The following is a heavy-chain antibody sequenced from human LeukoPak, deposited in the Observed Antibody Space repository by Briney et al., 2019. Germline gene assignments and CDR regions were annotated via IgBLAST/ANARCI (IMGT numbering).Heavy chain of an antibody. D-gene: IGHD3-10*01. CDR3: ARSLTIYGMDV. CDR1: GGSFSGCY. CDR2: INHSGST. Sequence: SETLSLTCAVYGGSFSGCYWSWIRQPPGKGLEWIGEINHSGSTNYNPSLRSRVTISVDTSKNQFSLKLSSVTAADTAVYYCARSLTIYGMDVWGQGTTVTVSS. V-gene: IGHV4-34*01. J-gene: IGHJ6*02.